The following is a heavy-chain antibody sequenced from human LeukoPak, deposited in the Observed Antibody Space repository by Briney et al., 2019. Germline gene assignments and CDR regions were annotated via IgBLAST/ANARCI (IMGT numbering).Heavy chain of an antibody. V-gene: IGHV4-39*07. J-gene: IGHJ4*02. CDR2: IYYSGST. CDR1: GGSISSSSYY. Sequence: SETLSLTCTVSGGSISSSSYYWGWISQPPGKGLEWIGSIYYSGSTYYNPSLKSRVTISVDTSKNQFSLKLSSVTAADTAVYYCARAPNPSYFDYWGQGTLVTVSS. CDR3: ARAPNPSYFDY.